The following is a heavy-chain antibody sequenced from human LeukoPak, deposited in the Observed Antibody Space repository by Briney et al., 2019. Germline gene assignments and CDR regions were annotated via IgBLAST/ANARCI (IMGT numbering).Heavy chain of an antibody. J-gene: IGHJ4*02. CDR2: IYYSGST. CDR1: GGSISSGGYY. Sequence: SQTLSLTCTVSGGSISSGGYYWSWIRQHPGKGLEWIGYIYYSGSTYYSPSLESRVTISVDTSKNQFSLKLSSVTAADTAVYYCARAGNAYGSGSYSDYWGQGTLVTVSS. CDR3: ARAGNAYGSGSYSDY. V-gene: IGHV4-31*03. D-gene: IGHD3-10*01.